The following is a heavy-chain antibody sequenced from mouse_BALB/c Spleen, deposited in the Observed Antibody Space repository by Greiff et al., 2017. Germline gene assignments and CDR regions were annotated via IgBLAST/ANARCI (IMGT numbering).Heavy chain of an antibody. CDR2: IYPGDGDT. CDR3: ARKGDYGSLYAMDY. D-gene: IGHD1-1*01. CDR1: GYTFTSYW. V-gene: IGHV1-87*01. J-gene: IGHJ4*01. Sequence: VKLQESGAELARPGASVKLSCKASGYTFTSYWMQWVKQRPGQGLEWIGAIYPGDGDTRYTQKFKGKATLTADKSSSTAYMQLSSLASEDSAVYYCARKGDYGSLYAMDYWGQGTSVTVSS.